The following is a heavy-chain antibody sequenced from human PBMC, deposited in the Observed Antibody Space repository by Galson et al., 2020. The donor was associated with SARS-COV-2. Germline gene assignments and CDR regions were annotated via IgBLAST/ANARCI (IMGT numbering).Heavy chain of an antibody. CDR3: AHSQDGLLWFGGFDY. CDR1: GFTFSSYA. Sequence: GESLKISCAASGFTFSSYAMSWVRQAPGKGLEWVSAISGRGGSPYYADSVKGRFTISRDNSMNTLYLQMNSLRAEDTAVYYCAHSQDGLLWFGGFDYWGQGTLVTVSS. V-gene: IGHV3-23*01. J-gene: IGHJ4*02. D-gene: IGHD3-10*01. CDR2: ISGRGGSP.